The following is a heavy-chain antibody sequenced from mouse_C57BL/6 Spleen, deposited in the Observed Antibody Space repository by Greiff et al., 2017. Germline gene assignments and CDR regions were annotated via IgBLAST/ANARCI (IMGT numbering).Heavy chain of an antibody. CDR2: IDPSDSST. V-gene: IGHV1-50*01. Sequence: QVHVKQPGAELVKPGASVKLSCKASGYTFTSYWMQWVKQRPGQGLEWIGEIDPSDSSTNYNQKFQGKATLTVDTSSRPSYMQLSILTSEDSAVYYCASFSTVVATDYAMDYWGQGTSVTVSS. J-gene: IGHJ4*01. D-gene: IGHD1-1*01. CDR1: GYTFTSYW. CDR3: ASFSTVVATDYAMDY.